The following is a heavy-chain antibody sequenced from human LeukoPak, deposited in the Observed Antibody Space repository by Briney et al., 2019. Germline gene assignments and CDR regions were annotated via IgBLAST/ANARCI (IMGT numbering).Heavy chain of an antibody. V-gene: IGHV4-34*12. D-gene: IGHD3-3*01. CDR2: IIHRGRT. Sequence: SETLSLTCAVYGGSVSGYYWSWIRQPPEKGLEWIGEIIHRGRTHYTPSLQSRVTMSVDTSKNQFALNLNSVTSADRAMYYCARVPLRFLEPFDYWGQGILVTVSS. CDR1: GGSVSGYY. CDR3: ARVPLRFLEPFDY. J-gene: IGHJ4*02.